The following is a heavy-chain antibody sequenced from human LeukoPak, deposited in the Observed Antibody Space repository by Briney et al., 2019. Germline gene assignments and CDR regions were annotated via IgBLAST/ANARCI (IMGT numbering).Heavy chain of an antibody. D-gene: IGHD5-12*01. CDR3: ASGGRLHDFDY. J-gene: IGHJ4*02. CDR1: GFTVSSNY. V-gene: IGHV3-11*01. CDR2: ISSSGSTI. Sequence: GGSLRLSCAASGFTVSSNYMSWIRQAPGKGLEWVSYISSSGSTIYYADSVKGRFTISRDNAKNSLYLQMNSLRAEDTAVYYCASGGRLHDFDYWGQGTLVTVSS.